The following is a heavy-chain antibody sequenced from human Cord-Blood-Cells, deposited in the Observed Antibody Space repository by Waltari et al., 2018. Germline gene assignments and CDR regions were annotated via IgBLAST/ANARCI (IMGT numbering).Heavy chain of an antibody. J-gene: IGHJ3*02. CDR3: ARGLSPSGAFDI. CDR2: INPNSGNT. Sequence: IXLVSQASRQGLGWMGGINPNSGNTGYSQKFQGRVTMTRNTSISTAYMELSSLRSEDTAVYYCARGLSPSGAFDIWGQGTMVTVSS. V-gene: IGHV1-8*01.